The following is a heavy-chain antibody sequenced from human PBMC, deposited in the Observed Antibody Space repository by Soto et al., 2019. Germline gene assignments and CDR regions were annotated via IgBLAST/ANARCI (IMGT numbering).Heavy chain of an antibody. D-gene: IGHD1-1*01. J-gene: IGHJ3*01. V-gene: IGHV3-53*01. CDR1: GFTISGKKY. CDR2: LYDLDGS. CDR3: ATWHEREHAYDV. Sequence: ESGGGLIQPGESLRLSCAAFGFTISGKKYVAWVHQAPGKGLEWVSALYDLDGSFYAASVKGRFTTSSDSSKTTVYLQMNDLRPDDTAVYYCATWHEREHAYDVWGQGTTVTVSS.